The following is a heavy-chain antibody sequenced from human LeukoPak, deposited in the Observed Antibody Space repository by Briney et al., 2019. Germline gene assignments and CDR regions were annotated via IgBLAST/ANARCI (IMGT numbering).Heavy chain of an antibody. V-gene: IGHV3-23*01. CDR3: AKYSSSWYIDY. CDR2: ISGRGDIA. J-gene: IGHJ4*02. D-gene: IGHD6-13*01. Sequence: GGSLRLSCAASGFTLSDSAMGWVRQAPGRGLEWVSDISGRGDIAYYADSVKGRFTISGDNSKNTLYLQMNSLRAEDTAVYYCAKYSSSWYIDYWGQGTLVTVSS. CDR1: GFTLSDSA.